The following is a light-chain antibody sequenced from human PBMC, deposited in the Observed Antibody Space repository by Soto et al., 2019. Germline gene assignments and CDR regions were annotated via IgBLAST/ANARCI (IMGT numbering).Light chain of an antibody. CDR1: QHVTTTY. CDR3: QQYARSFT. J-gene: IGKJ4*01. CDR2: GAS. V-gene: IGKV3-20*01. Sequence: IVLTQSPATLSLSPGARATLSCTASQHVTTTYIAWYQQKFGQAPRLLIYGASTRATGTPDRFTGGGFGTDFTLTISRVEPEEFAVYYCQQYARSFTFGGGTKVEMK.